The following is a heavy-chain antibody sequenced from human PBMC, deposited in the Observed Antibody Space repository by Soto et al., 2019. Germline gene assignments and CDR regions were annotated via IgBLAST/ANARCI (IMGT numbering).Heavy chain of an antibody. D-gene: IGHD3-22*01. J-gene: IGHJ5*01. Sequence: SETLSLTCTVSGDSISSSNYYWGWIRQPPGKGLEWIANIYYSGTTYCNPSLKGRVAISVDTSKNHFSLKLSSVTAADTAIYYCARSNSGYYKWFDSWGQGTLVTVSS. V-gene: IGHV4-39*02. CDR3: ARSNSGYYKWFDS. CDR2: IYYSGTT. CDR1: GDSISSSNYY.